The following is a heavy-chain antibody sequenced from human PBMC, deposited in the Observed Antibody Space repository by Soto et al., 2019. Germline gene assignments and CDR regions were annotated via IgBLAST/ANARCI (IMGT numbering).Heavy chain of an antibody. V-gene: IGHV1-3*01. Sequence: ASVKVSCKASGYTFTGYAMHWVRQAPGQRLEWMGWINAGNGNTKYSQKFQGRVTITRDTSASTAYMELSSLRSEDTAVYYCARDQPSRITIFGVVPRTFDYWGQGTLVTVS. J-gene: IGHJ4*02. CDR2: INAGNGNT. CDR3: ARDQPSRITIFGVVPRTFDY. D-gene: IGHD3-3*01. CDR1: GYTFTGYA.